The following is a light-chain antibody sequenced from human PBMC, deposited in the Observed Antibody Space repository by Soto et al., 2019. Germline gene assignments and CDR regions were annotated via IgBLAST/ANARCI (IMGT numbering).Light chain of an antibody. V-gene: IGKV3-11*01. CDR3: QQRSNWPPIT. CDR1: QSVSSY. Sequence: EIVLTQSPATLSLSPGETATLSCRASQSVSSYLAWYQQKPGQAPRLLIYDASNRATGTPARFSGSGSGTDFTLSISSLEPEDFAVYYCQQRSNWPPITFGQGTRLESK. J-gene: IGKJ5*01. CDR2: DAS.